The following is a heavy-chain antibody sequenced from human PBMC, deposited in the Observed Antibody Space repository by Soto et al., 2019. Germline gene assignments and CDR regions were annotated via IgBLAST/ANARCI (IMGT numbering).Heavy chain of an antibody. CDR2: TNGNLGTG. J-gene: IGHJ4*02. Sequence: QVQLVQSGAEVKRPGSSVKVSCKASGGTFSSYPISWVRQAPGQGREWMGGTNGNLGTGNYAQKFRGRLTITTDISTTTAYMELSSLTSEDTGVYYCARRDSHGFFRYFDNWGQGTLVTVSS. CDR3: ARRDSHGFFRYFDN. V-gene: IGHV1-69*06. D-gene: IGHD3-10*01. CDR1: GGTFSSYP.